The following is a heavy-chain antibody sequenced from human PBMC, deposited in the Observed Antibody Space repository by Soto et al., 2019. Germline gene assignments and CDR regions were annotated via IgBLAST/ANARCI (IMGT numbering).Heavy chain of an antibody. CDR2: INSDGSST. J-gene: IGHJ4*02. Sequence: GGSLRLSCAASGFSFSGYWMHWVRQAPGKGLVWVSRINSDGSSTNYADSVKGRFTISRDNAKNTLYLQMDSLRAEDTAVYYCARVENNYDLYYVFDYWGQGTLVTVSS. D-gene: IGHD3-3*01. CDR3: ARVENNYDLYYVFDY. CDR1: GFSFSGYW. V-gene: IGHV3-74*01.